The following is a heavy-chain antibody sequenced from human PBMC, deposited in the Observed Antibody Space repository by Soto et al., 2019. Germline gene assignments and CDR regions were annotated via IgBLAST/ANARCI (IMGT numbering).Heavy chain of an antibody. V-gene: IGHV4-59*01. CDR1: GGSISSYY. CDR2: IYYSGST. J-gene: IGHJ6*03. CDR3: ARGSVGDYAWGLYYCYYMDV. D-gene: IGHD4-17*01. Sequence: PSETLSLTCTVSGGSISSYYWSWIRQPPGKGLEWIGYIYYSGSTNYNPSLKSRVTISVDTSKNQFSLKLSSVTAADTALYYCARGSVGDYAWGLYYCYYMDVWGKGTTVTVSS.